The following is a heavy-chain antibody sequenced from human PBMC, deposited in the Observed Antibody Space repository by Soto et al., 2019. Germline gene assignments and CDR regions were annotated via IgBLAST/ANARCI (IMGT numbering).Heavy chain of an antibody. D-gene: IGHD6-6*01. CDR2: IYSDGTT. J-gene: IGHJ4*02. Sequence: EVQLVETGGGLIQPGGSLRLSCAASGFTVSSNYMNWVRQAPGKGLEWVAIIYSDGTTSYEDSVKGRFTITSDNVNNKLHLQMNSLRAEDTAVYYCAILSNWGQGTLVTVSS. CDR1: GFTVSSNY. CDR3: AILSN. V-gene: IGHV3-53*02.